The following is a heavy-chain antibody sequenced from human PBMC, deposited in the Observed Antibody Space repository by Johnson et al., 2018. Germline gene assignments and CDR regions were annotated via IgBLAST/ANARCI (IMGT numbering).Heavy chain of an antibody. Sequence: QVQLQESGPGLVKPSETLSLTCTVSGDSISIYYWSWIRQSPGKGLEWIGFTYSRGSTNYNPSLNRRVTISVDTSKNQVSRKLSSVTAADTAVYYCARERTSGSGWFDPGGQGTLVTVAS. CDR3: ARERTSGSGWFDP. CDR2: TYSRGST. J-gene: IGHJ5*02. D-gene: IGHD3-10*01. CDR1: GDSISIYY. V-gene: IGHV4-59*13.